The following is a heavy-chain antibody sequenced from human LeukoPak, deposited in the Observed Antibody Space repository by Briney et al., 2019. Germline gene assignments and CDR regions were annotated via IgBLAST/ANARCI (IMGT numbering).Heavy chain of an antibody. J-gene: IGHJ4*02. Sequence: GASVNVSCKASGYTLTSYYMHWVRQAPAQGLEWMGIINPSSGSTSYVQKFQGRVTMTRDTSTSTVYMELSSLRSEDTAVYYCAREVLGDIVVVPAARFDYWGQGTLVTVPS. CDR1: GYTLTSYY. CDR3: AREVLGDIVVVPAARFDY. V-gene: IGHV1-46*03. CDR2: INPSSGST. D-gene: IGHD2-2*01.